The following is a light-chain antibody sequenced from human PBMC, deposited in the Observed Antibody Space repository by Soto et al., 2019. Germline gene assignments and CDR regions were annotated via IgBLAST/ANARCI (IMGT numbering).Light chain of an antibody. J-gene: IGLJ1*01. CDR2: EVS. CDR1: RSDVGGYNY. Sequence: QSALTQPNSASGTTGQSGTIYCTGTRSDVGGYNYVSWYQQHPGKAPKLMIYEVSKRPSGVPDRFSGSKSGNTVSLTVSGLQAEDEADYYCSSYAGSNKVFRTGTKLTV. V-gene: IGLV2-8*01. CDR3: SSYAGSNKV.